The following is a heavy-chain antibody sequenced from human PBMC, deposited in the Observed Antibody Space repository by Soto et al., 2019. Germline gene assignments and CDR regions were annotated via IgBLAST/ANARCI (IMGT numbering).Heavy chain of an antibody. CDR3: AKGTGGILSGSRD. CDR1: GFTFSSYV. J-gene: IGHJ4*02. D-gene: IGHD3-9*01. V-gene: IGHV3-23*01. Sequence: EVQLLESGGGLVQPGGSLRLSCAASGFTFSSYVMIWVRQAPGKGLEWVSAISFSGGSTDYAHFVKGRYTFSRDNYKNTLFLQMNSLRGDDRAVYYCAKGTGGILSGSRDWGQGTLVTVSS. CDR2: ISFSGGST.